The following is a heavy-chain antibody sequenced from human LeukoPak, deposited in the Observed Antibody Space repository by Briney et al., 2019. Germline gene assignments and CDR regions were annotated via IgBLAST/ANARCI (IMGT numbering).Heavy chain of an antibody. D-gene: IGHD3-9*01. V-gene: IGHV3-48*03. CDR3: ARDGRVPLGYYDILTGYYTGNYFDY. CDR1: GFTFSSYE. Sequence: GGSLRLSCAASGFTFSSYEMNWVRQAPGKGLEWVSYISSSGSTIYYADSVKGRFTISRDNAKNSLYLQMNSLRAEDTAVYYCARDGRVPLGYYDILTGYYTGNYFDYWGQGTLVTVSS. CDR2: ISSSGSTI. J-gene: IGHJ4*02.